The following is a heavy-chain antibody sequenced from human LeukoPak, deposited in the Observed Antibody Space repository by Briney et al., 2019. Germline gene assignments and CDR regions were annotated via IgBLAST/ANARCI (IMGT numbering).Heavy chain of an antibody. Sequence: GRSLRLSCAASGFTFSSYAMHWVRQAPGKGLEWVAVISYDGSNKYYADSVKGRFTISRDNSKNTLYLQMNSLRAEDTAVYYCAKLVPLVGVVIDTSDAFDIWGQGTMVTVSS. V-gene: IGHV3-30-3*02. CDR2: ISYDGSNK. CDR1: GFTFSSYA. CDR3: AKLVPLVGVVIDTSDAFDI. J-gene: IGHJ3*02. D-gene: IGHD3-3*01.